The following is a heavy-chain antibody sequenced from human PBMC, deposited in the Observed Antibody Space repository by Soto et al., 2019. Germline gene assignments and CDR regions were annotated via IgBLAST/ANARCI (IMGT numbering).Heavy chain of an antibody. CDR3: VKHAEYQLVSWFDT. J-gene: IGHJ5*02. Sequence: EVQLLESGGGLVQPGGSLRLSCAASGYSFSTYAMSWVRQAPGKGLEWVSGISAGGGSPFIADSVKGRFIISRDNAKDTLYLQMNSLTGEDTAIYYCVKHAEYQLVSWFDTWGQGTLVTVSS. V-gene: IGHV3-23*01. CDR2: ISAGGGSP. D-gene: IGHD6-6*01. CDR1: GYSFSTYA.